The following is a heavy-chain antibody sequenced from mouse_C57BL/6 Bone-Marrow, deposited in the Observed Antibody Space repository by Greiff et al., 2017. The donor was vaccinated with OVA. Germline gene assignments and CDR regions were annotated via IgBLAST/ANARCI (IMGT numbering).Heavy chain of an antibody. Sequence: VQLQQPGAELVMPGASVKLSCKASGYTFTSYWMHWVKQRPGQGLEWIGEFDPSDSYTNYNQKFKGKSTLTVDTSSSTAYMQLSSLTSEDAAVYYCARFYYGYGFAYWGQGTLVTVSA. D-gene: IGHD2-2*01. CDR2: FDPSDSYT. V-gene: IGHV1-69*01. J-gene: IGHJ3*01. CDR1: GYTFTSYW. CDR3: ARFYYGYGFAY.